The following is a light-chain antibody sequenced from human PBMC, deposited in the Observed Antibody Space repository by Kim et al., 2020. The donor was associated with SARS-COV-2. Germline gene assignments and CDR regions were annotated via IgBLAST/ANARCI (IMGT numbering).Light chain of an antibody. J-gene: IGKJ4*01. Sequence: EIMLTQSPATLSLSPGERVTLSCRASQSISSHLAWYQQKPGQAPRLLMYESSIRATGVPARFSGSGSGTDFTLTISSLEPEDSAIYYCQHGYNWALTFGGGTKRDIK. CDR1: QSISSH. V-gene: IGKV3-11*01. CDR2: ESS. CDR3: QHGYNWALT.